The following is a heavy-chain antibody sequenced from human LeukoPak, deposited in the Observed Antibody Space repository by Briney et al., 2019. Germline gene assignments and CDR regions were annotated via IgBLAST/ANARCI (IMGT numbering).Heavy chain of an antibody. CDR1: GFMFSDQY. V-gene: IGHV3-11*06. D-gene: IGHD1-26*01. CDR3: ARGSGDFDS. CDR2: ISNGGTYT. J-gene: IGHJ4*02. Sequence: GGSLRLSCEASGFMFSDQYMSWIRQAPGEGLEWLSYISNGGTYTKYADSVKGRFTISRDDANLLYLQMNSLRAEDAAVYYCARGSGDFDSWGQGTLVTVSS.